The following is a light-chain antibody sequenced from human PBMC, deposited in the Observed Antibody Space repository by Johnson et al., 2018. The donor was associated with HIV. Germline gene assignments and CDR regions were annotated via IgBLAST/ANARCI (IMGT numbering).Light chain of an antibody. CDR1: YPNIGNNY. V-gene: IGLV1-51*01. CDR3: GTWDSSLSAYV. CDR2: DNN. J-gene: IGLJ1*01. Sequence: QSVLTQPPSVSAAPGQKVTISCSGSYPNIGNNYVSWYQQVPGTAPKLLIYDNNKRPSGIPDRFSGSKSGTSATLGITGLQTGDEADYYCGTWDSSLSAYVFGTGTKVTVL.